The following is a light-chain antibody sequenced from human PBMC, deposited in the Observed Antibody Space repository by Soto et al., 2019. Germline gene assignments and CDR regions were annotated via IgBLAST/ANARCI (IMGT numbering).Light chain of an antibody. CDR3: CSYVSSKTYV. Sequence: QSALTQPASVSGSPGQSITIPCTGTRTDVGGYNFVSWYQQHPGKAPKLIIYEVSNRPSGVSNRFSGSKSDNTASLTIAGLQAEDEADYYCCSYVSSKTYVFGTGTKLTVL. V-gene: IGLV2-14*01. CDR1: RTDVGGYNF. CDR2: EVS. J-gene: IGLJ1*01.